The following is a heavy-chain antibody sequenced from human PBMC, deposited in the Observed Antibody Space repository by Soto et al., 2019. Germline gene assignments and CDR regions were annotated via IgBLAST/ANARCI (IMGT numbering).Heavy chain of an antibody. J-gene: IGHJ4*02. CDR3: ARETGGSHPRYFDF. CDR1: GASINSYY. D-gene: IGHD7-27*01. Sequence: SETLSLTCTVSGASINSYYWSWIRQPPGNGLEWLAYVSYRGTTNYNPSLKSRVTISIDSSKNQLSLKRSSVTAADTAVFYCARETGGSHPRYFDFWGQGALVTVSS. CDR2: VSYRGTT. V-gene: IGHV4-59*01.